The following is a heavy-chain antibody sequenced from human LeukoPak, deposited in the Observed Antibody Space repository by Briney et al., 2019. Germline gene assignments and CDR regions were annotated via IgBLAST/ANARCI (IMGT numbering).Heavy chain of an antibody. D-gene: IGHD5-24*01. CDR2: IYYSGST. Sequence: SETLSLTCTVSGGSISSSSYYWGWIRQPPGKEREWIGSIYYSGSTYYNPSLKSRVTISVDTSKNQFSLKLSSVTAADTAVYYCASLEAMAEDAFDIWGQGTMVTVSS. V-gene: IGHV4-39*01. CDR3: ASLEAMAEDAFDI. CDR1: GGSISSSSYY. J-gene: IGHJ3*02.